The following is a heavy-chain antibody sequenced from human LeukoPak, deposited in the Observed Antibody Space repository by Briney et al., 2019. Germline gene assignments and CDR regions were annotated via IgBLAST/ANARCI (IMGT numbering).Heavy chain of an antibody. D-gene: IGHD1-26*01. CDR3: ARTVGATVWFDP. CDR2: IDPSDSYT. V-gene: IGHV5-10-1*01. J-gene: IGHJ5*02. CDR1: GYSFTSYL. Sequence: GESLKISCKGSGYSFTSYLISLGRPMPGKGLEGMGRIDPSDSYTNYSPSFQGHVTISADKSISTAYLQWSSLKASDTAMYYCARTVGATVWFDPWGQGTLVTVSS.